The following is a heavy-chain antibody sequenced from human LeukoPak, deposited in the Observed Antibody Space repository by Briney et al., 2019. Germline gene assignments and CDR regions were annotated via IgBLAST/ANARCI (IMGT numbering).Heavy chain of an antibody. D-gene: IGHD1-7*01. CDR2: ISSSGSTI. CDR3: ARGELRGYNWFDP. Sequence: PGGSLRLSCAASGFTFSSYEMNWVRQAPGKGLEWVSYISSSGSTIYYADSVKGRFTISRDNAKNSLYLQVNSLRAEDTAVYYCARGELRGYNWFDPWGQGTLVTVSS. CDR1: GFTFSSYE. J-gene: IGHJ5*02. V-gene: IGHV3-48*03.